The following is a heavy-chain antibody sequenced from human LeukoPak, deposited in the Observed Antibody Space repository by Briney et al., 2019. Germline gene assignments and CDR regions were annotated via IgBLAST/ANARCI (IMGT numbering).Heavy chain of an antibody. J-gene: IGHJ4*02. CDR1: GFTFSSYA. CDR2: ISSSGVTT. CDR3: ARDKVVGASRFEY. V-gene: IGHV3-23*01. Sequence: GGSLRLSCAASGFTFSSYAMSWVRQAPGKGLEWVSGISSSGVTTYYADSVKGRFTISRDNAKNLVYLQLNSLRVEDTAVYYCARDKVVGASRFEYWGQGTQVMVSS. D-gene: IGHD1-26*01.